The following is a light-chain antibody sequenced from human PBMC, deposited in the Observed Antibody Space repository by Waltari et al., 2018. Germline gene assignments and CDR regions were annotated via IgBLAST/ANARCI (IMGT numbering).Light chain of an antibody. J-gene: IGKJ2*01. V-gene: IGKV2-28*01. CDR2: LGA. CDR3: MQAQQTPYT. Sequence: DIVMTQSTLSLPVTPGEPASISCRSSQSLLHSNGYNSLDCYLQKPGQSPQPLTYLGASRASGVPDRFSGSGSGTDFTLKISRVEAEDVGVYYCMQAQQTPYTFGQGTKLEMK. CDR1: QSLLHSNGYNS.